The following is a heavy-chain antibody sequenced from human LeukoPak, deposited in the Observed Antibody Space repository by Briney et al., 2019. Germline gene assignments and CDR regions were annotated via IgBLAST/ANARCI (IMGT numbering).Heavy chain of an antibody. CDR3: AREKQSSGWYVPNYFDY. CDR1: GGSISSYC. V-gene: IGHV4-4*07. D-gene: IGHD6-19*01. Sequence: PSETLSLTCTVSGGSISSYCWSWIRQPAGKGLEWIGRIYTSGSTNYNPSLKSRVTMSVDTSKNQFSLKLSSVTAADTAVYYCAREKQSSGWYVPNYFDYWGQGTLATVSS. J-gene: IGHJ4*02. CDR2: IYTSGST.